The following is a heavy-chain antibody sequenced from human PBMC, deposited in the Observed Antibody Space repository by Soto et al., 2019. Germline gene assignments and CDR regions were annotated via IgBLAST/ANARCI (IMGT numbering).Heavy chain of an antibody. V-gene: IGHV1-46*01. J-gene: IGHJ6*02. Sequence: ASVKVSCKASGYTFTSYYMHWVRQAPGQGLEWMGIINPSGGSTSYAQKFQGRVTMTGDTSTSTVYMELSSLRSEDTAVYYCAREFVATGPGYYGMDVWGQGTTVTVSS. D-gene: IGHD2-15*01. CDR2: INPSGGST. CDR1: GYTFTSYY. CDR3: AREFVATGPGYYGMDV.